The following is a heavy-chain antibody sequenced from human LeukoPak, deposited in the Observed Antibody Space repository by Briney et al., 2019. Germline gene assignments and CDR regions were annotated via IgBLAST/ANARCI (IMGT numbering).Heavy chain of an antibody. D-gene: IGHD2-2*02. CDR1: GGAFTSYA. V-gene: IGHV1-69*05. Sequence: GASVKVSCKASGGAFTSYAISWVRHAPGQGHEWMGGIIPIFGTANYAQKFQGRVTITTDESRSTAYMELSSLRSEDTAVYYCASCSTSCYIDGNYYYYMDVWGKGTTVTVSS. CDR2: IIPIFGTA. CDR3: ASCSTSCYIDGNYYYYMDV. J-gene: IGHJ6*03.